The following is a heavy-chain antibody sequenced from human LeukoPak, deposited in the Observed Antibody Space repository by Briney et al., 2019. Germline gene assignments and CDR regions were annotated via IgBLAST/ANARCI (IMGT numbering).Heavy chain of an antibody. J-gene: IGHJ5*02. Sequence: GASVKVSCKASGYTFTSYGISWVRQAPGQGLEWMGWISAHNGNTNYAQKLQGRVTMTTDTSTSTAYMELRSLRSDDTAVYYCARASDRVTIFGVVIPRFDPWGQGTLVTVSS. CDR3: ARASDRVTIFGVVIPRFDP. CDR2: ISAHNGNT. CDR1: GYTFTSYG. V-gene: IGHV1-18*01. D-gene: IGHD3-3*01.